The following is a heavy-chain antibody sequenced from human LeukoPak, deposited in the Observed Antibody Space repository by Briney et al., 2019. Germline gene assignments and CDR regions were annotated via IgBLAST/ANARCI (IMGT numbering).Heavy chain of an antibody. CDR3: ASSVEWLRAGAFDI. D-gene: IGHD5-12*01. CDR2: MNPNSGNT. CDR1: GYTFTSYD. Sequence: ASVKVSCKASGYTFTSYDINWVRQATGQGLEWMGWMNPNSGNTGYAQKFQGRVTMTRNTSISTAYMELSSLRSEDTAVYYCASSVEWLRAGAFDIWGQGTMVTVSP. V-gene: IGHV1-8*01. J-gene: IGHJ3*02.